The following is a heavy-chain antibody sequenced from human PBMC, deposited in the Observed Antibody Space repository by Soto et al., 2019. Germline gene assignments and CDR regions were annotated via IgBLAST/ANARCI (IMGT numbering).Heavy chain of an antibody. CDR2: ISGSGGST. J-gene: IGHJ4*02. CDR3: AKDGRLHYGSGSYLGY. D-gene: IGHD3-10*01. V-gene: IGHV3-23*01. Sequence: GGSLRLSCAASGFTFSSYAMSWFRQAPGKGLEWVSAISGSGGSTYYADSVKGRFTISRDNSKNTLYLQMNSLRAEDTAVYYCAKDGRLHYGSGSYLGYWGQGTLVTVSS. CDR1: GFTFSSYA.